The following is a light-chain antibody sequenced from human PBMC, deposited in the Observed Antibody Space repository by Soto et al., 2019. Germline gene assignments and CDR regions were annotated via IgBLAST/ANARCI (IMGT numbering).Light chain of an antibody. Sequence: EIVMTQSPATLSVSPGQRATLSCRASQSVSSNLAWYQQKPGQAPRLLIFGASTSATGIPGSFSGSGSGKEFTLTISGLQSEDFGFYYCQQYYNWPSFGQGTRLEIK. V-gene: IGKV3-15*01. CDR2: GAS. CDR3: QQYYNWPS. J-gene: IGKJ5*01. CDR1: QSVSSN.